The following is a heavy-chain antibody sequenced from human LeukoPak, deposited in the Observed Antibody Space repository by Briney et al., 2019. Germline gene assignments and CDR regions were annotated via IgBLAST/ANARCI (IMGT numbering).Heavy chain of an antibody. V-gene: IGHV5-51*01. Sequence: PGESLKISCKGSGYSFTSYWIGWVRQMPGKGLEWMGIIYPGDSDTRYSPSFQGQVTISSDKSISTAYLQWSSLKASDTAMYYCAKMIAVAGLISNAFDYWGQGTLVTVSS. CDR3: AKMIAVAGLISNAFDY. CDR2: IYPGDSDT. D-gene: IGHD6-19*01. CDR1: GYSFTSYW. J-gene: IGHJ4*02.